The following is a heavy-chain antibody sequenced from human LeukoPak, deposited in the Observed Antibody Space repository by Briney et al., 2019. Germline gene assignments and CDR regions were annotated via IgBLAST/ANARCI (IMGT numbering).Heavy chain of an antibody. Sequence: GGSLRLSCAASGFTFSSYAMSWVRQAPGKGLEWVSLISGSGGSTYNADSVKGRFTISRDNSKNTLYLQMNSLRAEDTAVYYCAKDRPNIAVAGPFDYWGQGTQVTVSS. V-gene: IGHV3-23*01. CDR1: GFTFSSYA. J-gene: IGHJ4*02. CDR3: AKDRPNIAVAGPFDY. D-gene: IGHD6-19*01. CDR2: ISGSGGST.